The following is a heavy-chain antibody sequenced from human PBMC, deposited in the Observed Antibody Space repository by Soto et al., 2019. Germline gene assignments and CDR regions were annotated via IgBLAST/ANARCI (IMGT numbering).Heavy chain of an antibody. CDR1: GFTFSSYG. V-gene: IGHV3-33*01. CDR3: ARGSTVATRLGWYFDL. D-gene: IGHD5-12*01. CDR2: LWYDGSNK. J-gene: IGHJ2*01. Sequence: QVQLVESGGGVVQPGRSLRLSCAASGFTFSSYGMHWVRQAPGKGLEWVAVLWYDGSNKYYVDSEKGRFTISRDNTKNTLYLQMNRLRAEDTAVDYRARGSTVATRLGWYFDLWGRGPLVTVSS.